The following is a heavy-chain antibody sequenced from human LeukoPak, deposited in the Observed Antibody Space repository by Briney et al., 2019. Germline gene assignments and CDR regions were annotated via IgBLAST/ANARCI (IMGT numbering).Heavy chain of an antibody. CDR1: GFTHSSYA. Sequence: GGSLRLSCAASGFTHSSYAVHWVRQAPGKGLEWVAGILYAGNKEYYADSVKGRFTISRDNSKNTLYLQMNTLRAEDTAVYYCVKEDYYDSSGYYPLGYWGQGTLVTVSS. CDR2: ILYAGNKE. D-gene: IGHD3-22*01. V-gene: IGHV3-30*04. CDR3: VKEDYYDSSGYYPLGY. J-gene: IGHJ4*02.